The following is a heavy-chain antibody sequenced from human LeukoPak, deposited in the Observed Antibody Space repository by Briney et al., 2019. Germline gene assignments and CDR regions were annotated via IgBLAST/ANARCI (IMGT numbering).Heavy chain of an antibody. CDR1: GFTFSSYS. D-gene: IGHD3-22*01. J-gene: IGHJ4*02. CDR3: ASCYDSSGYYFF. Sequence: GGSLRLSCAASGFTFSSYSMNWVRQAPGKGLEWVSSISSSSSYIYYADSVKGRFTISRDNAKNSLYLQMNGLRAEDTAVYYCASCYDSSGYYFFGGQGTLVTVSS. CDR2: ISSSSSYI. V-gene: IGHV3-21*01.